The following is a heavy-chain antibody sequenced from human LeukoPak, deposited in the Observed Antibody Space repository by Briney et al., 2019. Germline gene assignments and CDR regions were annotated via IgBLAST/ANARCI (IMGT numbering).Heavy chain of an antibody. V-gene: IGHV3-30*18. J-gene: IGHJ4*02. CDR3: AKGDCSSTSCYAPADY. Sequence: PGGSLRLSCAASGFTFSSFAMHWVRQAPGKGLEWVAVISNEGTNEFSADSVKGRFTISRDNSKNTLYLQMNSLRAEDTAVYYCAKGDCSSTSCYAPADYWGQGTLATVSS. CDR2: ISNEGTNE. CDR1: GFTFSSFA. D-gene: IGHD2-2*01.